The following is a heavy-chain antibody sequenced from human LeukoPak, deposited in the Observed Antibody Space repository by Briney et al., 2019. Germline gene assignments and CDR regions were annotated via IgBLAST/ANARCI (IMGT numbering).Heavy chain of an antibody. CDR2: ISYDGSNK. J-gene: IGHJ6*02. CDR1: GFTFSSYG. V-gene: IGHV3-30*18. D-gene: IGHD6-19*01. Sequence: GALRLSCAASGFTFSSYGMHWVRQAPGKGLEWVAVISYDGSNKYYADSVKGRFTISRDNSKNTLYLQMNSLRAEDTAVYYCAKGGWRTGDGMNVWGQGATVTVSS. CDR3: AKGGWRTGDGMNV.